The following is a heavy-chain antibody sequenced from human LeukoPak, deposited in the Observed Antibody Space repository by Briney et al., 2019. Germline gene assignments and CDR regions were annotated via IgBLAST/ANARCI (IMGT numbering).Heavy chain of an antibody. Sequence: SETLSLTCSVSGGSISSGAYYWGWIRQPPGKGLEWIGSLHYSGSTYYNPSLKSRVTISVDTSKNHFSLNLGSVTAAHTAVYYCARHGQTAYDSSGYYRWGQGFLVTVSS. CDR2: LHYSGST. J-gene: IGHJ4*02. D-gene: IGHD3-22*01. V-gene: IGHV4-39*01. CDR3: ARHGQTAYDSSGYYR. CDR1: GGSISSGAYY.